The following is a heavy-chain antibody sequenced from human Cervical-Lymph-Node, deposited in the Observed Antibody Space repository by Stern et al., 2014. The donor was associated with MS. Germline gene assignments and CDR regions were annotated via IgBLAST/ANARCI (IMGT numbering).Heavy chain of an antibody. Sequence: QVQLLESGAEVKKPGSSVKVSCKASGGTFSSYAIRWVRQAPGQGLEWMGRIIPIFGTATYAQQFQGTFPITADESTSTAYMELSSLRSEDTAVYYCARGELKEGLVRGMDVWGQGTTVTVSS. CDR3: ARGELKEGLVRGMDV. CDR2: IIPIFGTA. D-gene: IGHD1-26*01. J-gene: IGHJ6*02. CDR1: GGTFSSYA. V-gene: IGHV1-69*01.